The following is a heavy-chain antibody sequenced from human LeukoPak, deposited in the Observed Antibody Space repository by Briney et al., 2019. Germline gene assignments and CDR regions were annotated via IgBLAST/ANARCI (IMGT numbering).Heavy chain of an antibody. CDR2: TYTSGDT. CDR3: ARELSADGYPYYFDY. V-gene: IGHV4-4*07. J-gene: IGHJ4*02. CDR1: GDSISSYY. D-gene: IGHD6-13*01. Sequence: SETLSLTCTVSGDSISSYYWSWIRQPAGKGLEWIGRTYTSGDTNYNPSLKSRVTMSVDTSKNQFSLKLSSVTAADTAVYYCARELSADGYPYYFDYWGQGTLVTVSS.